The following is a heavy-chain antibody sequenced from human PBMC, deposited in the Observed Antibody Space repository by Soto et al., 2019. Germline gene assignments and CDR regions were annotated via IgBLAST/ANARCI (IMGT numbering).Heavy chain of an antibody. CDR1: GFTFSNYA. D-gene: IGHD6-13*01. V-gene: IGHV3-23*01. CDR2: ISGSGGTT. J-gene: IGHJ4*02. CDR3: AKFVVETGGSSCWPWYFDC. Sequence: EVQLLESGGGLVQPGGSLRLSCAASGFTFSNYAMSWVRQAPGEGLEWVSAISGSGGTTYYAQSAKGRFTISRDTFRNTLYLQMNNLRDEDTAIYYCAKFVVETGGSSCWPWYFDCWGQGGRVAVSS.